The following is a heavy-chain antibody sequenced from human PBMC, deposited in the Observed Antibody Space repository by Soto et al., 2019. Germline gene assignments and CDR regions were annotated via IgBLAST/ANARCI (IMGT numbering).Heavy chain of an antibody. J-gene: IGHJ3*02. V-gene: IGHV1-69*13. Sequence: ASVKVSCKASGGTFSSYAISWVRQAPGQGLEWMGGIIPIFGTANYAQKFQGRVTITADESTSTAYMELSSLRSEDTAVYYCANPAPSYCGGDCLEAFDIWGQGTMVTV. CDR1: GGTFSSYA. D-gene: IGHD2-21*02. CDR2: IIPIFGTA. CDR3: ANPAPSYCGGDCLEAFDI.